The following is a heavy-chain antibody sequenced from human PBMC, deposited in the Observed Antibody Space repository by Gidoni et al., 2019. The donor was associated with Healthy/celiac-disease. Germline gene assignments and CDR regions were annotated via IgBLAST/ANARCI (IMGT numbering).Heavy chain of an antibody. CDR1: GGSTSSSSYY. V-gene: IGHV4-39*01. CDR3: ARNHKGGGFNFDY. D-gene: IGHD3-16*01. J-gene: IGHJ4*02. CDR2: SYYSGST. Sequence: QLQLQESGPGLVKPSATLSLTCTVSGGSTSSSSYYWGWIRQPPGKGLVWIGSSYYSGSTYYNPSRKSRVTISVDTSKNQFALKRSSVTAADTAVYYCARNHKGGGFNFDYWGQGTLVTVSS.